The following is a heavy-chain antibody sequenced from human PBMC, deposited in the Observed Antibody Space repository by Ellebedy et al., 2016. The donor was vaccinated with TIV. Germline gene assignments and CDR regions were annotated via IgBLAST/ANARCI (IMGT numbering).Heavy chain of an antibody. CDR3: ARLGRPSHRRKYGMDV. J-gene: IGHJ6*02. CDR1: GGSVSSGSYY. D-gene: IGHD1-1*01. CDR2: IYYSGST. V-gene: IGHV4-61*01. Sequence: MPSETLSFTCTVSGGSVSSGSYYWSWIRQPPGKGLEWIGYIYYSGSTNYNPSLKSRVTISVDTSKNQFSLKLSSVTAADTAVYYCARLGRPSHRRKYGMDVWGQGTTVTVSS.